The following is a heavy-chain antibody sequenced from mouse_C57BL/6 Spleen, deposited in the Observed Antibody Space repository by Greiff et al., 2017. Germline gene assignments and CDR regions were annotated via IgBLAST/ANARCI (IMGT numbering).Heavy chain of an antibody. CDR1: GFNIKNTY. CDR3: ARSYYSNYCALDY. D-gene: IGHD2-5*01. CDR2: IDPANGNT. Sequence: VHVKQSVAELVRPGASVKLSCTASGFNIKNTYMHWVKQRPEQGLEWIGRIDPANGNTKYAPKFQGKATITADTSSNTAYLQLSSLTSEDTAIYYCARSYYSNYCALDYWGPGTSVTVSS. J-gene: IGHJ4*01. V-gene: IGHV14-3*01.